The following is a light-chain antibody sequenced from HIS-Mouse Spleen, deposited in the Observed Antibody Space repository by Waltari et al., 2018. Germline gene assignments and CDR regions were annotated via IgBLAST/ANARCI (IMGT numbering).Light chain of an antibody. CDR2: DVS. CDR1: SRNVGGYNY. J-gene: IGLJ3*02. CDR3: SSYTSSSTRV. Sequence: QSALTQPASVSGSPGQSITISCPGTSRNVGGYNYFSWYQQHPGKAPKLMIYDVSNRPSGVSNRFSGSKSGNTASLTISGLQAEDEADYYCSSYTSSSTRVFGGGTKLTVL. V-gene: IGLV2-14*03.